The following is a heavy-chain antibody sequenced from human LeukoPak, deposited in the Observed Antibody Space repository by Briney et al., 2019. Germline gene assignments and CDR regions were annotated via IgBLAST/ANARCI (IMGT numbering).Heavy chain of an antibody. D-gene: IGHD3-22*01. V-gene: IGHV4-59*01. CDR1: GGSISSYY. J-gene: IGHJ4*02. CDR3: ARGRGSYYYDSSGYYHFDY. Sequence: RASETLSLTCTVSGGSISSYYWSWIRQPPGKGLEWIGYIYYSGSTNYNPSLKSRVTISVDTSKNQFSLKLSSVTAADTAVYYCARGRGSYYYDSSGYYHFDYWGQGTLVTVSS. CDR2: IYYSGST.